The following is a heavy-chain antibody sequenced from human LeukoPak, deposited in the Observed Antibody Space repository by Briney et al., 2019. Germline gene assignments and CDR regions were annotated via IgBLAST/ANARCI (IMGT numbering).Heavy chain of an antibody. J-gene: IGHJ6*03. Sequence: ASVKVSCKASGGTFSSYAISWVRQAPGQGLEWMGGIIPIFGTANYAQKFQGRVTITTDESTSTAYMELSSLRSEDTAVYYCARQNHLRGYYYYMDVWGKGTTVTVSS. D-gene: IGHD1-14*01. CDR2: IIPIFGTA. CDR3: ARQNHLRGYYYYMDV. CDR1: GGTFSSYA. V-gene: IGHV1-69*05.